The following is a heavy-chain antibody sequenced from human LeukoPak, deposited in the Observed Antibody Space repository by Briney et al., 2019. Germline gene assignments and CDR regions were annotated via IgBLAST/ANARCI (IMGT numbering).Heavy chain of an antibody. Sequence: GGSLRLSCAASGFTFSSYEMNWVRLAPGKGLEWVSYISSSGSTIYYADSVKGRFTISRDNAKNSLYLQMNSLRAEDTAVYYCARGPPIVVVPASVDVWGKGATVTVSS. V-gene: IGHV3-48*03. J-gene: IGHJ6*04. CDR1: GFTFSSYE. D-gene: IGHD2-2*01. CDR3: ARGPPIVVVPASVDV. CDR2: ISSSGSTI.